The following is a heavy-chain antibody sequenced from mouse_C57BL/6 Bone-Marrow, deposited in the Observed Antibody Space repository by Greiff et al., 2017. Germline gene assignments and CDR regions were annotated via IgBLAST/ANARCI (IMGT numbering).Heavy chain of an antibody. CDR2: ISSGGDYI. CDR1: GFTFSSYA. V-gene: IGHV5-9-1*02. J-gene: IGHJ2*01. CDR3: TRDLLSGYYFDY. D-gene: IGHD4-1*01. Sequence: EVQLVESGEGLVKPGGSLKLSCAASGFTFSSYAMYWVRQTPEKRLEWVAYISSGGDYIYYADTVKGRFTISRDNARNTLYLQMSSLKSEDTAMYYCTRDLLSGYYFDYWGQGTTLTVSS.